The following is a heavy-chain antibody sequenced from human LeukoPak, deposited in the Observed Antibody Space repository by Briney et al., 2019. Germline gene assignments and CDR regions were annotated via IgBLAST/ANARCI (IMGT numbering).Heavy chain of an antibody. CDR2: ITTSGSTI. Sequence: GGSLILSCAASGFTFSSYEMNWVRQAPGKGLEWVSYITTSGSTIYYADSVKGRFTMSRDNAKNSLYLQMNSLRAGDTAVYYCARVSSYRGFDCWGQGTLVTVSS. CDR1: GFTFSSYE. D-gene: IGHD4-11*01. CDR3: ARVSSYRGFDC. J-gene: IGHJ4*02. V-gene: IGHV3-48*03.